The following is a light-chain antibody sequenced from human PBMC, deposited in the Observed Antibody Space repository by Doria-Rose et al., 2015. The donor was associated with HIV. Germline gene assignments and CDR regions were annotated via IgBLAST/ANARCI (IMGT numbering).Light chain of an antibody. J-gene: IGKJ1*01. CDR3: LQDYNYPWT. CDR2: TAS. CDR1: QGITND. Sequence: TQPPSSLSASVGDRVTITCRASQGITNDLGWYQHKPGKAPKLLIYTASSLQSGVPSRFSGSGSGTDFTLTISSLQPEDFATYYCLQDYNYPWTFGQGTKVEIK. V-gene: IGKV1-6*01.